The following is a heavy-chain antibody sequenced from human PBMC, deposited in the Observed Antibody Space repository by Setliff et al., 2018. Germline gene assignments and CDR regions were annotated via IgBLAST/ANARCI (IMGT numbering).Heavy chain of an antibody. V-gene: IGHV4-34*01. D-gene: IGHD2-2*01. Sequence: SETLSLTCSVSGVSTRSYWWSWIRQPPGKGLEWIGEINHSGSTNYNPSLKSRVTISVDTSKNQFSLKLSSVTAADTAVYYCARKSRNIVVVPAAVIYYYYYYMDVWGKGTTVTVSS. CDR2: INHSGST. CDR3: ARKSRNIVVVPAAVIYYYYYYMDV. J-gene: IGHJ6*03. CDR1: GVSTRSYW.